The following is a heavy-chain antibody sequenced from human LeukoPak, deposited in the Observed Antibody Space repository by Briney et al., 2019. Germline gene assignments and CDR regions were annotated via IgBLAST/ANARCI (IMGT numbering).Heavy chain of an antibody. J-gene: IGHJ4*02. CDR1: GFAFNAYT. D-gene: IGHD7-27*01. Sequence: GGSLRLSCAASGFAFNAYTMAWVRQAPGGGLEWISYIRTGSSLIYYADSVKGRFTISTDNAKNSLYLQMNSLRAEDTAVYYCARDLNWGFDYWGQGTLVTVSS. V-gene: IGHV3-48*01. CDR3: ARDLNWGFDY. CDR2: IRTGSSLI.